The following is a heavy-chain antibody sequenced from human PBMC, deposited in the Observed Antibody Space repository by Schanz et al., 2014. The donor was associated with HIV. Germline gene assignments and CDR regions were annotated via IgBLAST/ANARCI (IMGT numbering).Heavy chain of an antibody. J-gene: IGHJ6*02. D-gene: IGHD2-8*01. CDR2: ISIDGDQT. CDR1: EFSFHSHA. CDR3: ANSGYCISGICYTRGDGMDV. V-gene: IGHV3-23*01. Sequence: EVQLLESGGGLAQPGSSLRLACVASEFSFHSHAMSWVRQAPGKGLEWVSGISIDGDQTYYADSVRGRFTISRDNSKKTLFLQMNSLRAEDTAVYYCANSGYCISGICYTRGDGMDVWGQGTTVTVSS.